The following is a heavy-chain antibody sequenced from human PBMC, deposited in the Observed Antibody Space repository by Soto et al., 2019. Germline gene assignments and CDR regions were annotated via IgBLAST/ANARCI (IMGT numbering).Heavy chain of an antibody. J-gene: IGHJ4*02. V-gene: IGHV4-31*03. Sequence: QVQLQESGPGLVKPSQTLSLTCTVSGGSISSGGYYWSWIRQHPGKGLEWIGYIYYSGSTYYNPSLKSRVTISVGTSKNQFSLKLSSVTAADTAVYYCARGFIDYYDSSGYYGYFDYWGQGTLVTVSS. D-gene: IGHD3-22*01. CDR2: IYYSGST. CDR1: GGSISSGGYY. CDR3: ARGFIDYYDSSGYYGYFDY.